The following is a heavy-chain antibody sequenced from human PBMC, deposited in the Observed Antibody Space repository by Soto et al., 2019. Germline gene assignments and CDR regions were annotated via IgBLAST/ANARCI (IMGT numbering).Heavy chain of an antibody. CDR1: GNTFSTYT. J-gene: IGHJ4*02. D-gene: IGHD4-17*01. V-gene: IGHV1-69*08. CDR2: VIPLFDKT. CDR3: ARGHNDYEDF. Sequence: QVPLVQSGPEVKKPGSSVKVSCKASGNTFSTYTINWVRQAPGQGLEWLGRVIPLFDKTDYDQKFQGRNTITADKSTSTAYLELGSLTSEDTAVYYCARGHNDYEDFWAQGTLVTVTS.